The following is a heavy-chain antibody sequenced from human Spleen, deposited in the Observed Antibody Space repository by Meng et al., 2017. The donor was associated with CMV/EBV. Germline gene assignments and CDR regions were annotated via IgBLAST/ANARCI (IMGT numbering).Heavy chain of an antibody. CDR1: GGSFSGYY. V-gene: IGHV4-34*01. D-gene: IGHD4-11*01. J-gene: IGHJ6*02. CDR3: ARDLQAHSYYYGMDV. CDR2: INHSGST. Sequence: GSLRLSCAVYGGSFSGYYWSWIRQPPGKGLEWIGEINHSGSTNYNPSLKSRVTISVDTSKNQFSLKLSSVTAADTAVYYCARDLQAHSYYYGMDVWGQGTTVTVSS.